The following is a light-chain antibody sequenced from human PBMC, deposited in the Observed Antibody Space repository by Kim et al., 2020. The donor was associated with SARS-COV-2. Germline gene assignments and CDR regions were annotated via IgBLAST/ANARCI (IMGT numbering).Light chain of an antibody. CDR1: TNDVESYNL. J-gene: IGLJ3*02. V-gene: IGLV2-23*02. Sequence: GQSLTISCTGTTNDVESYNLVTWYQQHPGRAPKVLIYEVHKRPSGITDHFSASKSGNTASLTISGLLTEDEADYYCSSYAGGDTWVFGGGTKVTVL. CDR3: SSYAGGDTWV. CDR2: EVH.